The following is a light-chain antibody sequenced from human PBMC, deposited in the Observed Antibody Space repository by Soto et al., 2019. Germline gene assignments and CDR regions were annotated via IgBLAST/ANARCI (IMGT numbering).Light chain of an antibody. CDR2: GAS. Sequence: IVLTQSPGTLSLSPGERATLSCRASQSVSSSYLAWYQQKPGQAPRLLIYGASSRAIGIPDRFSGSGSGTDFTLTISRLEPEDFAVYYCQQDGSSPWTFGQGTKVDIK. V-gene: IGKV3-20*01. J-gene: IGKJ1*01. CDR3: QQDGSSPWT. CDR1: QSVSSSY.